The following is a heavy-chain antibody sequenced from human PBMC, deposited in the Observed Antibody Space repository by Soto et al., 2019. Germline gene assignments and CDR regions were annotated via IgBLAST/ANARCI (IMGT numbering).Heavy chain of an antibody. V-gene: IGHV1-69*06. D-gene: IGHD1-26*01. CDR3: ARTLGPYSGSYYPAY. CDR1: GGTFSSYA. CDR2: IIPIFGTA. J-gene: IGHJ4*02. Sequence: GPQLKVSCKASGGTFSSYAISWVRQAPGQGLEWMGGIIPIFGTANYAQKFQGRVTITADKSTSTAYMELSSLRSEDTAVYYCARTLGPYSGSYYPAYWGQGTLVTVS.